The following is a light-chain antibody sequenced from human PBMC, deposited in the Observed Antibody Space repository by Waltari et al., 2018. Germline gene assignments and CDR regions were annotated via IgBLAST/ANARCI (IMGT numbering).Light chain of an antibody. V-gene: IGKV3-11*01. CDR3: RQRNSWPLT. Sequence: ETVLTQSPVTLSLSPGERATLSCRASQTVNTYLAWYQQKPGQAPRLLIYDTSTRATGIPARFSGSGSGTDFTLTISSLEPENFAVYYCRQRNSWPLTFGGGTKVEIK. J-gene: IGKJ4*01. CDR1: QTVNTY. CDR2: DTS.